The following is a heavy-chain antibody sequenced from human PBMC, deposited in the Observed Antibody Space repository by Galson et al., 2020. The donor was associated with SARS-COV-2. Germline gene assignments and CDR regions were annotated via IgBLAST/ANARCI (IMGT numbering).Heavy chain of an antibody. D-gene: IGHD3-10*01. J-gene: IGHJ4*02. CDR1: GDSLSSGGFF. V-gene: IGHV4-31*03. CDR3: ARGAGNRGGLF. CDR2: IYNTGSV. Sequence: SETLSLTCSVSGDSLSSGGFFWTWIRQIPGQGLEWIGNIYNTGSVYYNSSLESRVLISIDVSKNQFSLRLGSVTAADTAVYYCARGAGNRGGLFWGQGTLATFSS.